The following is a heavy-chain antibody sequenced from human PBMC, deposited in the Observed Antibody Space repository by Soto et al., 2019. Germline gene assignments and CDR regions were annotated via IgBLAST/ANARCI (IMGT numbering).Heavy chain of an antibody. J-gene: IGHJ4*02. V-gene: IGHV3-21*06. CDR1: GVSFSDYS. Sequence: GSLRLSCVVSGVSFSDYSMNWVRQAPGKGLEWVSLITGNSEYKYYAGSVKGRFTVSRDNAKNSLYLQMNSLTVEDTAVYYCARSGELLQTFDSWGQRTLVTVSS. CDR3: ARSGELLQTFDS. D-gene: IGHD1-26*01. CDR2: ITGNSEYK.